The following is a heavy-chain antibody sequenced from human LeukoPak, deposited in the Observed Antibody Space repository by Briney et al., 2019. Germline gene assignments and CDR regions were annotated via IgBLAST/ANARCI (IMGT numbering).Heavy chain of an antibody. CDR3: AKSRPMAYYFDY. J-gene: IGHJ4*02. CDR2: ISGSSGST. CDR1: GFTFSSYA. Sequence: GGSLRLSCAASGFTFSSYAMSWVRQAPGKGLEWVSAISGSSGSTYYADSVKGRFTISRDNSRNTLYLQMNSLRADDTAVYYRAKSRPMAYYFDYWGQGTLVTVSS. D-gene: IGHD5-24*01. V-gene: IGHV3-23*01.